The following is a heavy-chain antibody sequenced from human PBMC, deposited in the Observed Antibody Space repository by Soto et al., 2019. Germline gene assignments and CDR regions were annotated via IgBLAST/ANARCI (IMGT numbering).Heavy chain of an antibody. J-gene: IGHJ4*02. Sequence: PSETLSLTCAVSGASISRTGFHWGWIRQPPGQGLEWIGSLYEGETTFYNSSLKSRVTISADTSKNHFSLRLSSVTAADTAVYYCARRGSGHTFDYWGQGXLVTVYS. CDR1: GASISRTGFH. CDR2: LYEGETT. D-gene: IGHD3-10*01. V-gene: IGHV4-39*01. CDR3: ARRGSGHTFDY.